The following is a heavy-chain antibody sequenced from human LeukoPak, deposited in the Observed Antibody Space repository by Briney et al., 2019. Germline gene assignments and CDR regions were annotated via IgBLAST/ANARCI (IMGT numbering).Heavy chain of an antibody. V-gene: IGHV4-59*11. J-gene: IGHJ4*02. CDR1: AVSMNNHY. Sequence: SETLSPTCTVSAVSMNNHYWSWIRQPPGGGLEWIGYIYDSETTNYNPSPKSRVTMSVDTSKNQFSLKLNSVTPADTAVYYCATRPSESTWFAIFDFWSRGTLVTVSS. CDR2: IYDSETT. D-gene: IGHD6-13*01. CDR3: ATRPSESTWFAIFDF.